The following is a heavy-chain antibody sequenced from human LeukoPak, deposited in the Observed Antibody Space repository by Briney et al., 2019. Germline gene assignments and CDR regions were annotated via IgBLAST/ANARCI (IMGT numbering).Heavy chain of an antibody. Sequence: GASVKVSCKASGYTFTSYGISWVRQAPGQGLEWMGWMNPNSGNTGYAQKFQGRVTMTRNTSISTAYMELSSLRSEDTAVYYCARGERTMYDYWGQGTLVTVSS. V-gene: IGHV1-8*02. CDR3: ARGERTMYDY. J-gene: IGHJ4*02. CDR2: MNPNSGNT. D-gene: IGHD3-3*01. CDR1: GYTFTSYG.